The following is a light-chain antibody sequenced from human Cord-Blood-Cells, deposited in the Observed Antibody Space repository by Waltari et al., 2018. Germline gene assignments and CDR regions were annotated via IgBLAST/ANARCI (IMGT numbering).Light chain of an antibody. Sequence: EIVMTQSPATLSVSPGEGATLSCRASQGVSSNLAWYQQKPGQAPRLLIYGASTRATGIPARFSGSGSGTEFTLTINSLQSEDFAVYYCQQYNNWPPLTFGGGTKVEIK. J-gene: IGKJ4*01. CDR2: GAS. V-gene: IGKV3-15*01. CDR3: QQYNNWPPLT. CDR1: QGVSSN.